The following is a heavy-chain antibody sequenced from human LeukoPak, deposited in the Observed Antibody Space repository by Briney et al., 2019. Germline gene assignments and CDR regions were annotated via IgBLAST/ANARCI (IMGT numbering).Heavy chain of an antibody. D-gene: IGHD4-23*01. V-gene: IGHV4-4*02. J-gene: IGHJ4*02. Sequence: SETLSLTCAVSGVSITNTNWWTWVRQPPGKGLEWIGEIYHSGDTNYNPSLKSRVTISVDTSKNQFSLKLSSVTAADTAVYYCARTPPGYGGNSAIDYWGQGTLVTVSS. CDR3: ARTPPGYGGNSAIDY. CDR2: IYHSGDT. CDR1: GVSITNTNW.